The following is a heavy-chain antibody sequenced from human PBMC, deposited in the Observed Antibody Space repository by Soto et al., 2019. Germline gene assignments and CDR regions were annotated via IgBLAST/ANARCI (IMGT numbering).Heavy chain of an antibody. Sequence: QVQLVQSGAEEKKPGASVKVSCKASGYTFTNYAMHWVRQAPGQRLEWMGWINAGNGNTKYSQKFQGRVTITREKSASTAYMELSSLRSEDTAVYYCARVSGYYLPDYWGQGTLVTVSS. V-gene: IGHV1-3*05. CDR3: ARVSGYYLPDY. CDR2: INAGNGNT. D-gene: IGHD5-12*01. CDR1: GYTFTNYA. J-gene: IGHJ4*02.